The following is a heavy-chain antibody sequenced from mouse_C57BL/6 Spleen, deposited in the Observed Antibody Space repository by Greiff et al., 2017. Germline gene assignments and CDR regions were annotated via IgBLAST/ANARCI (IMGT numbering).Heavy chain of an antibody. D-gene: IGHD4-1*01. CDR3: ARYGAGTWFAY. CDR1: GFTFTDYY. J-gene: IGHJ3*01. CDR2: IRNKANGYTT. Sequence: EVKLQESGGGLVQPGGSLSLSCAASGFTFTDYYMSWVRQPPGKALEWLGFIRNKANGYTTEYSASVKGRFTISRDNSQSILYLQMNALRAEDSATYYCARYGAGTWFAYWGQGTLVTVSA. V-gene: IGHV7-3*01.